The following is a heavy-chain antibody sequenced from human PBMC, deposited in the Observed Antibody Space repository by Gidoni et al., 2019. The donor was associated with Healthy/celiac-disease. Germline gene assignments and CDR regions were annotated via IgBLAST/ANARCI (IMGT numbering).Heavy chain of an antibody. V-gene: IGHV2-5*02. CDR2: IYWDDDK. D-gene: IGHD2-15*01. CDR3: AHRLRVVREDKNLNDAFDI. CDR1: GFSLSTSGVG. J-gene: IGHJ3*02. Sequence: QITLKESGPTLVKPTQTLTLTCTFSGFSLSTSGVGVGWIRQPPGKALEWLALIYWDDDKRYSPSLKSRLTITKDTSKNQVVLTMTNMDPVDTATYYCAHRLRVVREDKNLNDAFDIWGQGTMVTVSS.